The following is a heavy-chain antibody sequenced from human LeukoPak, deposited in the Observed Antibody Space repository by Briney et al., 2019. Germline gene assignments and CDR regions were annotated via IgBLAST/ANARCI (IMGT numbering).Heavy chain of an antibody. D-gene: IGHD3-10*01. Sequence: GGSLRLSCAASGFTVSSNYMSWVRQAPGKGLEWVSVIYSGGSPYYADSVKGRFTISRDNSKNTLYLQMNSLRAEDTAVYYCAGDGAYGSGSYYLRYYYYMDVWGKGTTVTVSS. J-gene: IGHJ6*03. V-gene: IGHV3-53*01. CDR3: AGDGAYGSGSYYLRYYYYMDV. CDR2: IYSGGSP. CDR1: GFTVSSNY.